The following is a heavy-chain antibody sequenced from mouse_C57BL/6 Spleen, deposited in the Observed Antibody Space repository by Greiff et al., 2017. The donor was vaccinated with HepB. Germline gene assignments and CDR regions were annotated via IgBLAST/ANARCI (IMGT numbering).Heavy chain of an antibody. V-gene: IGHV1-22*01. CDR2: INPNNGGT. J-gene: IGHJ4*01. Sequence: EVQGVESGPELVKPGASVKMSCKASGYTFTDYNMHWVKQSHGKSLEWIGYINPNNGGTSYNQKFKGKATLTVNKSSSTAYMELRSLTSEDSAVYYCARPTPYAMDYWGQGTSVTVSS. D-gene: IGHD2-10*01. CDR1: GYTFTDYN. CDR3: ARPTPYAMDY.